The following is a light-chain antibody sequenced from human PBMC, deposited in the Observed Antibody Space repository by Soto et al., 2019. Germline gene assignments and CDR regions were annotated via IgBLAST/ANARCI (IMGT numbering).Light chain of an antibody. CDR1: QDISNS. Sequence: EIVMTQSPATLSVSPGERATLSCRASQDISNSLAWYQQKPGQAPRLLIYGASTWATGTPARFSGSGSGTEFTLTISSLQSEDLAVYYCQQYNNWPSLTFGGGTNVEIK. V-gene: IGKV3-15*01. CDR3: QQYNNWPSLT. J-gene: IGKJ4*01. CDR2: GAS.